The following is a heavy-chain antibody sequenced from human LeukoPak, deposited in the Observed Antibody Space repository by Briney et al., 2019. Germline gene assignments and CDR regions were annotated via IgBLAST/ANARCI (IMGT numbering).Heavy chain of an antibody. CDR3: ARVGDHYHWYLDL. V-gene: IGHV3-53*01. CDR2: IYSGADT. CDR1: GFSVSTKY. Sequence: GGSLTLSCAASGFSVSTKYMNWVRQAPGKGLEWVSIIYSGADTYYADSVKGRFTISRDTSKNTLFLHMNNLRVEDTAVYYCARVGDHYHWYLDLWGRGALVSVSS. J-gene: IGHJ2*01. D-gene: IGHD3-10*01.